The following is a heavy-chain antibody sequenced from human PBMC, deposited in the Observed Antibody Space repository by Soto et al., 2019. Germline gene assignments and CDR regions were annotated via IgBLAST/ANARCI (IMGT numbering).Heavy chain of an antibody. CDR1: GFTFDDYA. CDR2: ISWNSGSI. J-gene: IGHJ4*02. D-gene: IGHD5-18*01. V-gene: IGHV3-9*01. Sequence: GGSLRLSCAASGFTFDDYAMHWVRQAPGKGLEWVSGISWNSGSIGYADSVKGRFTISRDNAKNSLYLQMNSLRAEDTALYYCAKDRGYSYGPAHFDYWGQGTLVTVSS. CDR3: AKDRGYSYGPAHFDY.